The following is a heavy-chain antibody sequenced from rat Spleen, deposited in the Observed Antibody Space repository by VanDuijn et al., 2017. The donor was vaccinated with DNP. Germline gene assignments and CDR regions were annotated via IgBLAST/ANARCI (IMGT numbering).Heavy chain of an antibody. V-gene: IGHV5-31*01. Sequence: EVQLVESGGGLVQPGRSLKLSCVASGFTFNNYWMTWIRQAPGKGLEWVASITNTGGSTYYPDPVKGRFTITRDNAKSTLYLQMNSLRSEDTATYYCTRDGPGITPFDYWGQGVMVTVSS. J-gene: IGHJ2*01. CDR3: TRDGPGITPFDY. D-gene: IGHD1-4*01. CDR2: ITNTGGST. CDR1: GFTFNNYW.